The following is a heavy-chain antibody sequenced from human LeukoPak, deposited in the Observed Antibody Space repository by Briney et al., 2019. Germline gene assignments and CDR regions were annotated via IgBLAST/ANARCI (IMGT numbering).Heavy chain of an antibody. CDR1: GGSFSGYY. CDR2: INHSGST. D-gene: IGHD3-22*01. Sequence: SETLSLTCAVYGGSFSGYYWSWIRQPPGKGLEWIGEINHSGSTNYNPSLKSRVTISVDTSKNQFSLKLSSVTAADTAVYYCARQVRGYYYDSSGYSHWGQGTLVTVSS. CDR3: ARQVRGYYYDSSGYSH. J-gene: IGHJ4*02. V-gene: IGHV4-34*01.